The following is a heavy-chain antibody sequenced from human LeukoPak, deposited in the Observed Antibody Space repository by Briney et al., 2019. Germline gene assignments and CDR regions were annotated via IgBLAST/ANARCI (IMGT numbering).Heavy chain of an antibody. J-gene: IGHJ3*02. CDR2: INHSGST. V-gene: IGHV4-34*01. CDR1: GGSFSGYY. Sequence: SETLSLTCAVYGGSFSGYYWSWIRQPPGKGLEWIGEINHSGSTNYNPSLKSRVTISVDTSKNQFSLQLNSVTPEDTAVYYCARAIQWLVAFDIWGQGTMVTVSS. CDR3: ARAIQWLVAFDI. D-gene: IGHD6-19*01.